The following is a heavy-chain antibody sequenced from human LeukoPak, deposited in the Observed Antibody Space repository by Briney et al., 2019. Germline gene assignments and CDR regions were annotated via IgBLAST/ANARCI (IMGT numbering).Heavy chain of an antibody. V-gene: IGHV4-31*03. CDR2: IYYSGST. CDR3: ARGYYSGSGSYYSQYFQH. D-gene: IGHD3-10*01. J-gene: IGHJ1*01. CDR1: GGSISSGGFY. Sequence: PSETLSLTCTVSGGSISSGGFYWSWIRQHPGKGLEWIGYIYYSGSTSYNPSLKSRVTISVDTSKNQFSLKLSSVTAADTAVYYCARGYYSGSGSYYSQYFQHWGQGTLVTVSS.